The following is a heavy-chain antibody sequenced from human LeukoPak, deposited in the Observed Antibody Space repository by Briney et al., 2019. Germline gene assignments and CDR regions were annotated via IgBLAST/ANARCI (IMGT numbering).Heavy chain of an antibody. J-gene: IGHJ4*02. V-gene: IGHV4-34*01. CDR2: INHSGST. D-gene: IGHD2-15*01. Sequence: PSETLSLTCAVYGGSFSGYYWSWIRQPPGKGLEWIGEINHSGSTNYNTSLKSRVTISVDTSKNQFSLQLSSVTAADTAVYYCARGLTEPDIVVVVAATRKAYYFDYWGQGTLVTVSS. CDR1: GGSFSGYY. CDR3: ARGLTEPDIVVVVAATRKAYYFDY.